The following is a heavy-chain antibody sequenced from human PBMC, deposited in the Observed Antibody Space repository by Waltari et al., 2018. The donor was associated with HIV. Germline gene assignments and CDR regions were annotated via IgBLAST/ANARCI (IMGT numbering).Heavy chain of an antibody. D-gene: IGHD2-15*01. CDR3: ARGGYCGGTSCQFPGRYFDY. V-gene: IGHV4-31*11. J-gene: IGHJ4*02. CDR2: ISHSGSV. Sequence: QVYLQESGPGLVKPSQTLSLTCGVSGGSIGRGGFYWNWVRQYPGKGLEWIGHISHSGSVYYNPSLKSRLSISGDRSKNHFSLNLNSVTAADTAVYYCARGGYCGGTSCQFPGRYFDYWGQGNLVTVSS. CDR1: GGSIGRGGFY.